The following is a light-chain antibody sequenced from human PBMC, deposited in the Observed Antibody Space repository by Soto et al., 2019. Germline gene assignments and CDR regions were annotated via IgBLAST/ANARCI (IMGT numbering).Light chain of an antibody. CDR3: QQYNNWPPQT. CDR1: QSVSSN. CDR2: GAS. Sequence: IVMPQSPATQSGSSVVRSRLPYRISQSVSSNLAWYQQKPGQAPRLLIYGASTRATGIPARFSGSGSGTEFTLTISSLQSEDFAVYYCQQYNNWPPQTFGQGTKVDIK. J-gene: IGKJ1*01. V-gene: IGKV3-15*01.